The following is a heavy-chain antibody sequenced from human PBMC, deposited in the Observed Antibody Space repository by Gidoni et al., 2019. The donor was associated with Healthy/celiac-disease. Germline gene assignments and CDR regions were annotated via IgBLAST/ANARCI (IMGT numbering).Heavy chain of an antibody. Sequence: QVQLVQSGPEVKKPGASVKVSCKVSGYTLPELSIPWVRPAPGKGLEWMGGFDPEDGETIYAQKFQGRVTMTEDTSTDTAYMELSSLRSEDTAVYYCATTSQGRVGSYDFWSGYHYYYYGMDVWGQGTTVTVSS. D-gene: IGHD3-3*01. CDR1: GYTLPELS. J-gene: IGHJ6*02. CDR2: FDPEDGET. V-gene: IGHV1-24*01. CDR3: ATTSQGRVGSYDFWSGYHYYYYGMDV.